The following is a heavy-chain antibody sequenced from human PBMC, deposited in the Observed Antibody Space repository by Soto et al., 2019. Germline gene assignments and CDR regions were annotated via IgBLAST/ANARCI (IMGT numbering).Heavy chain of an antibody. CDR3: VKGGDSSSWYYNYYYGMDV. V-gene: IGHV4-59*01. J-gene: IGHJ6*02. CDR1: GGSISSYY. CDR2: IYYSGST. Sequence: PSETLSLTCTVSGGSISSYYWSWIRQPPGKGLEWIGYIYYSGSTNYNPSLKSRVTISVDTSKNQFSLKLSSVTAADTAVYYCVKGGDSSSWYYNYYYGMDVWGQGTTVTVS. D-gene: IGHD6-13*01.